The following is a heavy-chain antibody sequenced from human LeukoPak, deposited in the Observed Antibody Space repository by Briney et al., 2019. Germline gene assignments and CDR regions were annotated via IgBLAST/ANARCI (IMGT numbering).Heavy chain of an antibody. CDR1: GFTFSSYS. Sequence: GGSLRLSCAASGFTFSSYSMNWVRQAPGKGLEWVSSISSSSSYIYYADSVKGRFTISRDNAKNSLYLQMNSLRAEDTAVYYCASTVVPAAIAFDHWGQGTLVTVSS. CDR3: ASTVVPAAIAFDH. V-gene: IGHV3-21*01. D-gene: IGHD2-2*01. J-gene: IGHJ4*02. CDR2: ISSSSSYI.